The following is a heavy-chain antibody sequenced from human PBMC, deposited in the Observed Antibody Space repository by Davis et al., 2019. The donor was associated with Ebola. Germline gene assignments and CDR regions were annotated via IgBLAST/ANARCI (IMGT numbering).Heavy chain of an antibody. Sequence: ASVKVSCKASGYTFTSYDINWVRQATGQGLEWMGWINPNSGGTNYAQKFQGWVTMTRDTSISTAYMELSRLRSDDTAVYYCARGTYSSSWYVRAWFDPWGQGTLVTVSS. CDR2: INPNSGGT. D-gene: IGHD6-13*01. V-gene: IGHV1-2*04. J-gene: IGHJ5*02. CDR3: ARGTYSSSWYVRAWFDP. CDR1: GYTFTSYD.